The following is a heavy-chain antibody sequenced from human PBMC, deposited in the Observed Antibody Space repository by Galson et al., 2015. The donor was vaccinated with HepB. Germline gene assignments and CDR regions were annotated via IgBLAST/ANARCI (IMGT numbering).Heavy chain of an antibody. Sequence: QSGAEVKKPGESLRISCKGSGYSFTSYWISWVRQMPGKGLEWMGRIDPSDSYTNYSPSFQGHVTISADKSISTAYLQWSSLKASDTAMYYCARTHKKIAAAGMGGYYFDYWGQGTLVTVSS. D-gene: IGHD6-13*01. V-gene: IGHV5-10-1*01. CDR3: ARTHKKIAAAGMGGYYFDY. J-gene: IGHJ4*02. CDR2: IDPSDSYT. CDR1: GYSFTSYW.